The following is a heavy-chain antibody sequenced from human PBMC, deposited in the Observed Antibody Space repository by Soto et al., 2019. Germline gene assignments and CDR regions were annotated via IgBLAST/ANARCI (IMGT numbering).Heavy chain of an antibody. CDR2: IYWNDDT. V-gene: IGHV2-5*01. Sequence: SRPTLGNPTHTLTLTCNFSEFLLSTYGVGVGSIRQPPGKALEWLALIYWNDDTRFSPSLNSRLAITKDTSKSQVVLTMTHMDPVDTATYYCAHRPGCSMAFDYCGPGSLVTVSS. J-gene: IGHJ4*02. CDR1: EFLLSTYGVG. D-gene: IGHD3-10*01. CDR3: AHRPGCSMAFDY.